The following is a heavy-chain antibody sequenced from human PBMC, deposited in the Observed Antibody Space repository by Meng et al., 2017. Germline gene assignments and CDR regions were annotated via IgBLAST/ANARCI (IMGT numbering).Heavy chain of an antibody. Sequence: VQLQQLGAGLLKPSETLSLPCAVYGGSFSGYYWSWIRQPPGKGLEWIGEINHSGSTNYNPSLKSRVTISVDTSKNQFSLKLSSVTAADTAVYYCARVGKVVTAPLTYWGQGTLVTVSS. J-gene: IGHJ4*02. CDR3: ARVGKVVTAPLTY. V-gene: IGHV4-34*01. CDR1: GGSFSGYY. CDR2: INHSGST. D-gene: IGHD2-21*02.